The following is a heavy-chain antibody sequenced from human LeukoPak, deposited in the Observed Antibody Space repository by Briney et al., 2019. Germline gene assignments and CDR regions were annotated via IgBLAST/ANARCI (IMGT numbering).Heavy chain of an antibody. CDR2: INWNGGST. CDR1: GGSISSGGYY. CDR3: ARTGYSSSWGFDY. J-gene: IGHJ4*02. D-gene: IGHD6-13*01. V-gene: IGHV3-20*01. Sequence: ETLSLTCTVSGGSISSGGYYWSWVRQAPGKGLEWVSSINWNGGSTNYAGSVKGRFTISRDNAQNSLYLQMNSLRAEDTALYHCARTGYSSSWGFDYWGQGALVTVSS.